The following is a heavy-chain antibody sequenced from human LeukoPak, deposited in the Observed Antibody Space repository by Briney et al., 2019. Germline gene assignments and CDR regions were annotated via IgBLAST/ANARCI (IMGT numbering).Heavy chain of an antibody. Sequence: ETLSLTCAVYGGSFSGYYWSWIRQPPGKGLEWVSAISGSGGSTYYADSVKGRFTISRDNSKNTLYLQMNSLRAEDTALYYCAREDGSGSYYSNDAFDIWGQGTMVTVSS. CDR2: ISGSGGST. CDR3: AREDGSGSYYSNDAFDI. V-gene: IGHV3-23*01. D-gene: IGHD3-10*01. J-gene: IGHJ3*02. CDR1: GGSFSGYY.